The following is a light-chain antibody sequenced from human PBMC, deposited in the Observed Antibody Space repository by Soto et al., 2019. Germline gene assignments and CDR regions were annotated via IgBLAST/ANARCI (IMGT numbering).Light chain of an antibody. CDR1: QIISRY. CDR2: RIS. Sequence: DLQMTQSPSSLSASVGDRVTITCRASQIISRYLSWYQQKPGKIPKLLIYRISELQSGVPSRFRGSGSGTDFTLTISSLQPEDFATYYCQQSHGTFGQGTKVEIK. J-gene: IGKJ1*01. CDR3: QQSHGT. V-gene: IGKV1-39*01.